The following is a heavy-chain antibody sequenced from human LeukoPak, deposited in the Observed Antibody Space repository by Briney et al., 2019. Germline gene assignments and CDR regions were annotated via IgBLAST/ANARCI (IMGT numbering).Heavy chain of an antibody. V-gene: IGHV1-69*01. J-gene: IGHJ6*02. Sequence: SAKVSCKAPRGTFSSSAISWVPQAPRQGLERMGGIIPVIITANYAQKFQGRVTITADESTSTAYMELSSLRSEDTAVYYCARDVGYCSGGSCYPPYGMDVWGQGTTVTVSS. D-gene: IGHD2-15*01. CDR2: IIPVIITA. CDR1: RGTFSSSA. CDR3: ARDVGYCSGGSCYPPYGMDV.